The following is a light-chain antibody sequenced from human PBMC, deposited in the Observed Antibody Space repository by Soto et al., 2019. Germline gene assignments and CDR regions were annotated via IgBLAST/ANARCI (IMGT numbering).Light chain of an antibody. J-gene: IGKJ2*01. CDR3: QQRSNWPPDRYT. CDR2: DAS. CDR1: QSVSNY. Sequence: EVVLTQSPATLSVSPGQRVTLSCRASQSVSNYLAWFQQKPGQAPRLLIYDASNRAPGIPARFSGTGSGTDFTLTISRLEPEDSAFYYCQQRSNWPPDRYTFGPGTKLEIK. V-gene: IGKV3-11*01.